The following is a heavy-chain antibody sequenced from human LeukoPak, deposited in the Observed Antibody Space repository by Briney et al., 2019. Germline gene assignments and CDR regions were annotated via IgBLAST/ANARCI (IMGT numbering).Heavy chain of an antibody. CDR3: ARLPIVGATRLCYFDY. D-gene: IGHD1-26*01. J-gene: IGHJ4*02. CDR2: IYTSGST. Sequence: SETLSLTCTVSSDSFSLYNWSWIRQPAGQGLEWIGRIYTSGSTNYNPSLQRRVTVSVDPSKNQFSLKLSSVTAADTAVYYCARLPIVGATRLCYFDYWGQGTLVTVSS. CDR1: SDSFSLYN. V-gene: IGHV4-4*07.